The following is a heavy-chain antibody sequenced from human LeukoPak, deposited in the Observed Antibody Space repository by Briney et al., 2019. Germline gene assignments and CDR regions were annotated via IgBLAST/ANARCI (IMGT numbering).Heavy chain of an antibody. D-gene: IGHD3-3*02. V-gene: IGHV1-2*02. CDR3: ARDRIFGVVTQAPDI. J-gene: IGHJ3*02. CDR1: GYTFTDYY. Sequence: ASVKVSCKASGYTFTDYYIHWVRQAPGQGLEWMGWINPNSGGTNYAQKFQGRVTMTRDTSISTAYMELSRLRSDDTAVYYCARDRIFGVVTQAPDIWGQGTMVTVSS. CDR2: INPNSGGT.